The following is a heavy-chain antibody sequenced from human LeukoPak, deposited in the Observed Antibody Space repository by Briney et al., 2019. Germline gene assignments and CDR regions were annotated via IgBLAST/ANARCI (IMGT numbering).Heavy chain of an antibody. V-gene: IGHV4-39*07. CDR2: IYYSGST. CDR3: ARSSSSLALRY. CDR1: GGSISSSSYY. Sequence: KASETLSLTCTVSGGSISSSSYYWGWIRQPPGKGLKWIGSIYYSGSTYYNPSLKSRVTISLDTSKSQFSLKLSSVTAADTAVYYCARSSSSLALRYWGQGTLVTVSS. D-gene: IGHD6-13*01. J-gene: IGHJ4*02.